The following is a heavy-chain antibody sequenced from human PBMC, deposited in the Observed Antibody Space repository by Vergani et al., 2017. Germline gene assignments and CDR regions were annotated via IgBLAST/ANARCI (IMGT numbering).Heavy chain of an antibody. CDR1: GFSFDDYA. CDR3: AKDYCSSTSCYRSYYYYMDV. D-gene: IGHD2-2*02. CDR2: SNWNSDSI. V-gene: IGHV3-9*01. J-gene: IGHJ6*03. Sequence: EVQLVESGGGLVQPGRSLRLSCAASGFSFDDYAMHWVRQAPGKGLEWVSGSNWNSDSIAYADSVKGRFTISRDNAKNSLYLQMNSLRAEDTALYYCAKDYCSSTSCYRSYYYYMDVWGKGTTVTVSS.